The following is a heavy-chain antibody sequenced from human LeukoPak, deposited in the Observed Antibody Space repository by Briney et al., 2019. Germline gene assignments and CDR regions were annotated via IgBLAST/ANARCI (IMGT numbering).Heavy chain of an antibody. V-gene: IGHV3-15*01. Sequence: GGSLRLSCAASGFTVSEAWMSWVRQAPGKGLEFIGRIKSKTGGGTTDYAAPVKGRFTISRHDSENTLDLQMNSLKTEDTAVYYCTTVGTWTNLWTSFDYWGQGTLVTVSS. CDR3: TTVGTWTNLWTSFDY. J-gene: IGHJ4*02. D-gene: IGHD5-18*01. CDR2: IKSKTGGGTT. CDR1: GFTVSEAW.